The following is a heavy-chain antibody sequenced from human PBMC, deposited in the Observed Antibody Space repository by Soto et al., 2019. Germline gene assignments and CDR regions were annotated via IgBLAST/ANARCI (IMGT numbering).Heavy chain of an antibody. CDR1: GYSFTAYW. V-gene: IGHV5-51*01. D-gene: IGHD3-10*01. CDR2: IYPGDSET. J-gene: IGHJ4*02. Sequence: PGESLKISCKASGYSFTAYWIAWVRQMPGKGLEWVGIIYPGDSETRYSPSFQGQVTISADKSSSTAYLQWSSLKASDTAMYYCARPQGFVAYWGQGTLVTVSS. CDR3: ARPQGFVAY.